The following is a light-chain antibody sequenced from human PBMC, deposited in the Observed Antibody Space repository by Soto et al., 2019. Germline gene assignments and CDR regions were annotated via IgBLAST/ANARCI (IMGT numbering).Light chain of an antibody. V-gene: IGLV1-40*01. CDR1: SSNIGSGYD. CDR3: QSYDTSLSGSV. J-gene: IGLJ2*01. CDR2: VNI. Sequence: QSVLTRPPSVSGAPGQRVTISCTGNSSNIGSGYDVHWYQQLPGSAPKLLIFVNINRPSGVPDRFSGSKSGASASLAITGLQAEDEANYYCQSYDTSLSGSVFGGGTKLTVL.